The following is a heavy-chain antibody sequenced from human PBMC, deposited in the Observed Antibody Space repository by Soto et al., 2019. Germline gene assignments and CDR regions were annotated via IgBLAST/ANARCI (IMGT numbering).Heavy chain of an antibody. CDR3: AIQHPLDSSAWYN. CDR1: GYIFKNYW. J-gene: IGHJ4*02. Sequence: GESLKISCQVSGYIFKNYWITWLRQLPGKGLEWMGTIYPGDSDTRYSPSFQGQVTFSVDKSINTAYLHWTSLKASDTAIYYCAIQHPLDSSAWYNWGQGTLVTVSS. CDR2: IYPGDSDT. D-gene: IGHD6-19*01. V-gene: IGHV5-51*01.